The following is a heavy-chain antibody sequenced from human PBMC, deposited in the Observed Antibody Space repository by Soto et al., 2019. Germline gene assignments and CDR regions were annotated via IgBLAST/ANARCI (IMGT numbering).Heavy chain of an antibody. CDR1: GFTFSSYS. CDR2: ISSSSSYI. D-gene: IGHD1-1*01. V-gene: IGHV3-21*01. Sequence: VQLVESGGGLVKPGGSLRLSCAASGFTFSSYSMNWVRQAPGKGLEWVSSISSSSSYIYYADSVKGRFTISRDNAKNSLYLQMNSLRAEDTAVYYCARGTTGTTGYYYYMDVWGKGTTVTVSS. CDR3: ARGTTGTTGYYYYMDV. J-gene: IGHJ6*03.